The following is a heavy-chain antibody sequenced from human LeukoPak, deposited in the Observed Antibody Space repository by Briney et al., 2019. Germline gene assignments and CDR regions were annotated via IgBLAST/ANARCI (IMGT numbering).Heavy chain of an antibody. J-gene: IGHJ6*02. CDR2: INHSGST. CDR3: AAMRIAAAGGGPYYYYYGMDV. D-gene: IGHD6-13*01. V-gene: IGHV4-34*01. Sequence: PSETLSLTCAVYGGSFSGYYWSWIRQPPGKGLEWIGEINHSGSTNYNPSLKSRVTISVDTSKNQFSLKLSSVTAADTAVYYCAAMRIAAAGGGPYYYYYGMDVWGQGTTVTVPS. CDR1: GGSFSGYY.